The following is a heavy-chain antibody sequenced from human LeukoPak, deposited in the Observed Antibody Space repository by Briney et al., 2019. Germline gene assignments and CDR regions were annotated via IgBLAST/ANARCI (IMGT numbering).Heavy chain of an antibody. CDR3: ARRRDSSDGKDFDY. Sequence: GGSLRLSCAASGFTFSSYAMSWVRQAPGGGLEWVSAISGSGGNTDCADSVKGRFTISRDNSKHTLYLQMISLRAEDTAVYYCARRRDSSDGKDFDYWGQGTLVTVSS. CDR2: ISGSGGNT. CDR1: GFTFSSYA. V-gene: IGHV3-23*01. D-gene: IGHD3-22*01. J-gene: IGHJ4*02.